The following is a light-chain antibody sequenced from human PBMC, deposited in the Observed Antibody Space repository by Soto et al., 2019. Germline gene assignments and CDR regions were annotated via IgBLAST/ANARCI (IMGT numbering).Light chain of an antibody. CDR1: QNISNY. V-gene: IGKV3-11*01. CDR3: QQRSSWPRT. Sequence: EIVLTQSPDTRTLPSGMRANLSCRASQNISNYLIWYQQKPGQAPRLLIYDVSNTATGIPARFSGSGSGTDFTLTISRLEPEDFAVYYCQQRSSWPRTFGQGTKVDIK. J-gene: IGKJ1*01. CDR2: DVS.